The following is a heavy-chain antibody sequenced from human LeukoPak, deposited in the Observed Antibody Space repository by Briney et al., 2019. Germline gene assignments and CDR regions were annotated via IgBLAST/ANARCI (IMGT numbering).Heavy chain of an antibody. D-gene: IGHD5-18*01. CDR1: GFTFSSYA. CDR3: ASGGYSYGYILQD. Sequence: PGGSLRLFCAASGFTFSSYAMHWVRQAPGKGLEWVAVISYDGSNKYYADSVKGRFTISRDNSKNTLYLQMNSLRAEDTAVYYCASGGYSYGYILQDWGQGTLVTVSS. J-gene: IGHJ4*02. CDR2: ISYDGSNK. V-gene: IGHV3-30-3*01.